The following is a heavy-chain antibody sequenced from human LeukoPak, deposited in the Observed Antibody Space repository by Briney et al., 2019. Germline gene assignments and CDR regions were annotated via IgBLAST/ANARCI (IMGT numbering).Heavy chain of an antibody. D-gene: IGHD5-24*01. CDR2: ISSSGSYI. Sequence: PGGSLRLSCAASAFTFSSYSMNWVRQAPGKGLEWVSSISSSGSYIYYADSVKGRFTISRDNAKNSLYLQMNSLRAEDTAVYYCARESFRRDGYNRPFDYWGQGTLVTVSS. CDR3: ARESFRRDGYNRPFDY. J-gene: IGHJ4*02. V-gene: IGHV3-21*01. CDR1: AFTFSSYS.